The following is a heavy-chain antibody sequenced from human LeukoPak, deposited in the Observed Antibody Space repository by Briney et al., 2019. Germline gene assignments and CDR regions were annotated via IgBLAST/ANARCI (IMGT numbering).Heavy chain of an antibody. CDR1: GFTFSSYE. CDR2: ISSSGSTI. Sequence: GGSLRLSCAASGFTFSSYEMNWVRQAPGKGLEWVSYISSSGSTIYYADSVKGRFTISRDNAKNSLYLQMNSLRAEDTAVYYCARGETSYYYYMDVWGKGTTVTVSS. D-gene: IGHD5-24*01. V-gene: IGHV3-48*03. CDR3: ARGETSYYYYMDV. J-gene: IGHJ6*03.